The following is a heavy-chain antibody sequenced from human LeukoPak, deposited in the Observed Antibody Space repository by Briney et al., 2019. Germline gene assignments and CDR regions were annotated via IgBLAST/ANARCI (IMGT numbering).Heavy chain of an antibody. D-gene: IGHD3-10*01. CDR1: GFTVSSNY. CDR2: IYSGGST. J-gene: IGHJ4*02. V-gene: IGHV3-53*01. Sequence: GGSLRLSCAASGFTVSSNYMSWVRQAPGKGLDWVSVIYSGGSTYYADSVRGRFTISRDNSKNTLYLQMNSLRAEDTAVYYCARGATYYYGSGSYYRPYYFDYWGQGTLVTVSS. CDR3: ARGATYYYGSGSYYRPYYFDY.